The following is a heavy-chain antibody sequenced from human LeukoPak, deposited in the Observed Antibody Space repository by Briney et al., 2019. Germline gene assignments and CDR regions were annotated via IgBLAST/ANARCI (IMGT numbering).Heavy chain of an antibody. Sequence: GGSLRLSCAASGFTFSSHWMNWVRQAPGKGLVWVSRIHPDGTTTAYVDSVKGQFTISRDNAKSTLYLQMNSLRAEDTAVYYCATMVRGDSYYYMDVWGKGTTVTVYS. CDR2: IHPDGTTT. J-gene: IGHJ6*03. CDR3: ATMVRGDSYYYMDV. V-gene: IGHV3-74*01. D-gene: IGHD3-10*01. CDR1: GFTFSSHW.